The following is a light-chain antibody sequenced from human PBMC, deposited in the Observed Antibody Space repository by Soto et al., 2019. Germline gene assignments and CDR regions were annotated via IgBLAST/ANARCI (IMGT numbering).Light chain of an antibody. CDR3: FSYTSSGTYG. Sequence: QSVLTQPASVSGSPGQSITISCTGTSSDVGSYNLVSWYQQHPGKAPKLMIYEGSKRPSGVSNRFSGSKSGNTASLTISGLQAEDEADYYCFSYTSSGTYGFGTGTKVTV. V-gene: IGLV2-14*02. CDR1: SSDVGSYNL. CDR2: EGS. J-gene: IGLJ1*01.